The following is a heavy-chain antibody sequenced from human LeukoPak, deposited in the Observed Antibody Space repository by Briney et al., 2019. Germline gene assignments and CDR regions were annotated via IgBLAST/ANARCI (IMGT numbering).Heavy chain of an antibody. V-gene: IGHV4-59*08. CDR2: IYYSGST. CDR1: GGSSSSYY. J-gene: IGHJ3*02. D-gene: IGHD2-2*01. Sequence: SETLSLTCTVSGGSSSSYYWSWIRHPPGKGLEWSGYIYYSGSTNYNPSLKSRVTISVDTSKNQFSLKLSSVTAADTAVYYCARWPPDIVVVPAASFAFDIWGQGTMVTVSS. CDR3: ARWPPDIVVVPAASFAFDI.